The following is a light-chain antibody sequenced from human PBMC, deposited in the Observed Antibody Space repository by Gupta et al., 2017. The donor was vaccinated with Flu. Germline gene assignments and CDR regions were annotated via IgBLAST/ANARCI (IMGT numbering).Light chain of an antibody. CDR1: RSVSTF. J-gene: IGKJ2*01. Sequence: DRATLSCRASRSVSTFFAWFQQKPGQAPRLLIYDASTRASGIPARFSGSGSGTDFTLTISSLEPEDFAVYYCQQRSNWPPYTFGQGTKLEIK. CDR2: DAS. V-gene: IGKV3-11*01. CDR3: QQRSNWPPYT.